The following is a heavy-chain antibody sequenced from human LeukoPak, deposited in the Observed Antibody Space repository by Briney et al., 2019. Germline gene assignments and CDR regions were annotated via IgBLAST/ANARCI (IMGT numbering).Heavy chain of an antibody. Sequence: GASVRVSCKASGYTFSTYGISWVRQAPGQGLEWMGEIIPIFGTANYAQKFQGRVTITADESTSTAYMELSSLRSEDTAVYYCARAYKFDRGAYGDYEGNYYYGMDVWGQGTTVTVSS. D-gene: IGHD4-17*01. CDR3: ARAYKFDRGAYGDYEGNYYYGMDV. V-gene: IGHV1-69*13. J-gene: IGHJ6*02. CDR2: IIPIFGTA. CDR1: GYTFSTYG.